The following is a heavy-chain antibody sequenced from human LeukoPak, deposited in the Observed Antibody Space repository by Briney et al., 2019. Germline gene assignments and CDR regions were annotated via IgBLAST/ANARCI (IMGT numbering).Heavy chain of an antibody. CDR1: GFTFSSYW. V-gene: IGHV3-7*03. D-gene: IGHD3-10*01. Sequence: GGSLRLSCVVSGFTFSSYWMSWVRQAPGKGLEWVANINQGGSTKYYVASERRLFIISRQNAKNSLYLQMNRLRAEDTAVYYCATGKRCGYWGQGTLVTVSS. CDR3: ATGKRCGY. J-gene: IGHJ4*02. CDR2: INQGGSTK.